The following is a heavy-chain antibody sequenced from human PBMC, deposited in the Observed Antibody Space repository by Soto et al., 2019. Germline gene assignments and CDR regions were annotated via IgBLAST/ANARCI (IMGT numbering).Heavy chain of an antibody. J-gene: IGHJ4*02. CDR1: GFTVTSHA. CDR2: LSHDGRQK. CDR3: AKDVYFDSYYFDQ. D-gene: IGHD3-9*01. Sequence: LRLSCAASGFTVTSHAMHWVRQAPGKGLEWVAVLSHDGRQKHYVDSVKGRFTLSRDESDNTVYLQMNSLRPEDTAVYYCAKDVYFDSYYFDQWGQGTLVTVSS. V-gene: IGHV3-30*04.